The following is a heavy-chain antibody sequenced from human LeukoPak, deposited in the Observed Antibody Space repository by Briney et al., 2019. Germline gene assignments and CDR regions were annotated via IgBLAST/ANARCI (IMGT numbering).Heavy chain of an antibody. CDR1: GYTFGSYD. D-gene: IGHD3-22*01. CDR3: ARLSETAAYYYTSGYYFLGY. V-gene: IGHV1-8*02. Sequence: ASVKVSCKASGYTFGSYDINWVRKATGQGLEWMGWMNPGSGYTGYAQRFQGRVTMTRDTSTNTAYMELSGLRSEDTAIYYCARLSETAAYYYTSGYYFLGYWGQGTLVTVDS. J-gene: IGHJ4*02. CDR2: MNPGSGYT.